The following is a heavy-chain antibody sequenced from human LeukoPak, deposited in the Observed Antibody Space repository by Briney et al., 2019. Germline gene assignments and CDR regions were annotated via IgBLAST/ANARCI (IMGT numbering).Heavy chain of an antibody. CDR2: ILYDGSKK. Sequence: SGGSLRLSCAASGFIFSNYGTHWVRQAPGKGLEWVSSILYDGSKKYYADSVKGRFTMYRDNSNYTLYLQMNSLRPEDTAVYRCANFDGSSQAFHIWGQGTMVTVSS. CDR3: ANFDGSSQAFHI. J-gene: IGHJ3*02. D-gene: IGHD3-9*01. V-gene: IGHV3-30*18. CDR1: GFIFSNYG.